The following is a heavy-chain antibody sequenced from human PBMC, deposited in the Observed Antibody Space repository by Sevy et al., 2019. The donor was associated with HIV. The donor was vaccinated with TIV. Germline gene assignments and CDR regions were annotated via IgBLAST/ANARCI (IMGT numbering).Heavy chain of an antibody. V-gene: IGHV3-49*04. J-gene: IGHJ4*02. D-gene: IGHD1-1*01. CDR3: TRWKGLQSIFDY. Sequence: GGSLRLSCTTSGFTFGDYAMNWVRQAPGKGLEWVAFLKSKADGGTVDHAASVKGRFTISRDDSKSIAYLQMNDQTTEDTGVYYCTRWKGLQSIFDYWGQGALDTVSS. CDR1: GFTFGDYA. CDR2: LKSKADGGTV.